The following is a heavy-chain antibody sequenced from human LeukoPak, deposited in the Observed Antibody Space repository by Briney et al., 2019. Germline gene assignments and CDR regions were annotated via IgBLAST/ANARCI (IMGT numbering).Heavy chain of an antibody. CDR3: ARHGGQWLETQFDY. V-gene: IGHV4-39*01. CDR2: IYYSGTT. J-gene: IGHJ4*02. CDR1: GGSISRTSYY. Sequence: PETLSLTCTVSGGSISRTSYYWGWIRQAPGKGLEWIGSIYYSGTTYYNPSLRSRGTISVDTSKNQFCLKLSSVTAADTAVYYCARHGGQWLETQFDYWGQGILVTVSS. D-gene: IGHD6-19*01.